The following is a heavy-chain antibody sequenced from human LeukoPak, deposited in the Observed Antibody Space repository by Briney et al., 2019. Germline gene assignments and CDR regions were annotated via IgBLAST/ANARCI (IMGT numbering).Heavy chain of an antibody. Sequence: ASVKVSCKASGYTFINYYIHWVRQAPGQGLEWMGCINPNSGGTIYAQNFQGRVTMTSDTSISTAYMEVTRLRSDDTAVYYCARDGGWSYNWFDPWGQGTLVTVSS. D-gene: IGHD6-19*01. CDR1: GYTFINYY. V-gene: IGHV1-2*02. CDR2: INPNSGGT. CDR3: ARDGGWSYNWFDP. J-gene: IGHJ5*02.